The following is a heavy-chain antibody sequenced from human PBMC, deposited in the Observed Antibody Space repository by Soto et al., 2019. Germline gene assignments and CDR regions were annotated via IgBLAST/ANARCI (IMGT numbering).Heavy chain of an antibody. J-gene: IGHJ6*02. V-gene: IGHV3-30*18. D-gene: IGHD5-12*01. CDR1: GFTFSSYG. Sequence: QVQLVESGGGVVQPGRSLRLSCAASGFTFSSYGMHWVRQAPGKGLEWVAVISYDGSKEYYADSVKGRFTISRDNSKNTLYLQMNSLRGEDTAVFCCAKEQYRGYTGQFYYYGVDVWGQGTTVTVS. CDR2: ISYDGSKE. CDR3: AKEQYRGYTGQFYYYGVDV.